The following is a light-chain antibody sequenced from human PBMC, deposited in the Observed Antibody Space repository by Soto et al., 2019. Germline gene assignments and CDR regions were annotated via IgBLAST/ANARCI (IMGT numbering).Light chain of an antibody. Sequence: VLTHSPATLSLCPWKIATLSCRASKSVDFHLAWYQQKPGQAPRLLIYDASVRATGTPARFSGSGSGTAFTLTISSLEPEDFALYHCQQRSTWPTFGQGTRLEIK. J-gene: IGKJ5*01. CDR2: DAS. CDR3: QQRSTWPT. CDR1: KSVDFH. V-gene: IGKV3-11*01.